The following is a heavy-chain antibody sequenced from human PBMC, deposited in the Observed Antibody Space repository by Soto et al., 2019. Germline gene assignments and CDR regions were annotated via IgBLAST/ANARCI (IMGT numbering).Heavy chain of an antibody. Sequence: EVQLEESGGGVVQPGGSLRLSCAASGFTFSRYDMHWVRQVTGKGLEWVSAIGTIGDTYYRDSVKGRFTISREDAKNTLYLQMNNLSAGDTAVYYCVRERRGSVPGHHYYDLDVWGQGTTVTVSS. J-gene: IGHJ6*02. D-gene: IGHD3-10*01. V-gene: IGHV3-13*04. CDR3: VRERRGSVPGHHYYDLDV. CDR2: IGTIGDT. CDR1: GFTFSRYD.